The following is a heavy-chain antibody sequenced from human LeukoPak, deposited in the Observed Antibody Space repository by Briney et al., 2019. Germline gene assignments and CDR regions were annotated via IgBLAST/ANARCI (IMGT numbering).Heavy chain of an antibody. Sequence: GGSLRLSCAASGFTFSIYSLNWVRQAPGKGLEWVAYIGRSGDRTTKYADSVKGRFTISRDNAENSLFLQMNSLRAEDTAVYYCARDHVSGWYVDYWGQGTLVTVSS. V-gene: IGHV3-48*04. CDR1: GFTFSIYS. D-gene: IGHD6-19*01. J-gene: IGHJ4*02. CDR3: ARDHVSGWYVDY. CDR2: IGRSGDRTT.